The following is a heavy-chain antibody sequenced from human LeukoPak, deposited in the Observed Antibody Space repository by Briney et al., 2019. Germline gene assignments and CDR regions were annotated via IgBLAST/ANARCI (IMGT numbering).Heavy chain of an antibody. V-gene: IGHV1-24*01. CDR2: FDPENGET. D-gene: IGHD3-16*01. J-gene: IGHJ4*02. CDR1: GYTLPELS. CDR3: AASGGYFDY. Sequence: GASVKVSCKVSGYTLPELSIHWVRQAPGRGLEWMGGFDPENGETVSARRLQGRLTMTEDTSSDTAYMELSSLTSEDTAVYYCAASGGYFDYWGPGTLITVSS.